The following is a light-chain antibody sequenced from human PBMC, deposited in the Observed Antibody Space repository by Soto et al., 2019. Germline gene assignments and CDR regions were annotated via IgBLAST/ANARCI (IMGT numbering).Light chain of an antibody. CDR1: QSISDW. CDR2: DAS. J-gene: IGKJ2*01. V-gene: IGKV1-5*01. CDR3: QQSDSYPYT. Sequence: DIQMTQSPSTLSASVGDRVTITCRASQSISDWLAWYQQKPGKAPKLLIYDASTLESGVPSRFSGSGSGTEFTLTINYLQPDDFATYYCQQSDSYPYTFGQGTKLEI.